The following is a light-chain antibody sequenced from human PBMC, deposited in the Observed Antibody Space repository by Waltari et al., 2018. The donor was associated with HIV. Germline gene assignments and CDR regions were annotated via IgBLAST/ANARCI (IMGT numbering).Light chain of an antibody. CDR2: GAA. Sequence: DIFMTQSPALLSVSPGERVTLPCRASQGVGSNLAWYQQKVGQAPRLLIYGAATRAAEIPVRFSGSGSGTDFTLTIDSLQSEDFATYYCQQYNIRPRGNTFGQGTKLQIK. J-gene: IGKJ2*01. CDR3: QQYNIRPRGNT. V-gene: IGKV3-15*01. CDR1: QGVGSN.